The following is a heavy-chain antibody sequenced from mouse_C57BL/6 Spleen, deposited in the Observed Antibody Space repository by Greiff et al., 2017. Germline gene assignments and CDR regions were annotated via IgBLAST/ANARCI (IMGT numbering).Heavy chain of an antibody. Sequence: QVQLQQPGAELVMPGASVKLSCKASGYTFTSYWMHWVKQRPGQGLEWIGEIDPSDSYTNYNQKFKGKSTLTVDKSSSTAYMQLSSLTSEDSAVYYCARWDYVYFDYWGQGTTVTVSS. D-gene: IGHD1-1*01. CDR1: GYTFTSYW. CDR3: ARWDYVYFDY. J-gene: IGHJ2*01. V-gene: IGHV1-69*01. CDR2: IDPSDSYT.